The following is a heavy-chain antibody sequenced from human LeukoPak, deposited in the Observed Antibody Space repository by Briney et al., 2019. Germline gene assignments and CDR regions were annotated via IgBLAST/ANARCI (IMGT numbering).Heavy chain of an antibody. D-gene: IGHD4-23*01. V-gene: IGHV4-34*01. CDR2: INHSGST. CDR3: ARGRFGGNGDY. CDR1: GGSFSGYY. Sequence: PSETLSLTCAVYGGSFSGYYWSWIRQPPGKGLEWIGEINHSGSTNYNPSLKSRVTISVDTSKNQFSLKLSSVTAADTAVYYCARGRFGGNGDYWGQGTLVIVSS. J-gene: IGHJ4*02.